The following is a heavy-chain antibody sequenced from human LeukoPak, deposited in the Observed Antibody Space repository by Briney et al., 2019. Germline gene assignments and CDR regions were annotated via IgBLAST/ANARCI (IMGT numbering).Heavy chain of an antibody. CDR2: IRYDGSRK. V-gene: IGHV3-30*02. D-gene: IGHD4/OR15-4a*01. Sequence: GGSLRPSCAASGFIFSSYGMHWVRQAPDKGLGGVAFIRYDGSRKYYADSVKGRFTISRDNSRNTLYLQMNSLRVEDTAMYYCAKVSLNMVNDAFDIWGQGTMVSVSS. CDR3: AKVSLNMVNDAFDI. J-gene: IGHJ3*02. CDR1: GFIFSSYG.